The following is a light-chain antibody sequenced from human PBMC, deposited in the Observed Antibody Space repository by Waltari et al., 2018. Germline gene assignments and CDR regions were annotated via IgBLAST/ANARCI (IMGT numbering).Light chain of an antibody. CDR1: NIGSKS. CDR2: DDS. CDR3: QVWDGSTDVV. J-gene: IGLJ2*01. V-gene: IGLV3-21*02. Sequence: SYVLTQPPSVSVAPGQTARVTCGGNNIGSKSVHWYQQRPGQAPIFVLYDDSDRPSGVPDRFSGSNSGNTATLTISRVEAGDEADYYCQVWDGSTDVVFGGGTKLTVL.